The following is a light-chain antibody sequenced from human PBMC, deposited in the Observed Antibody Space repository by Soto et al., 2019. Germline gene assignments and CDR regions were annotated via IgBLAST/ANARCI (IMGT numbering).Light chain of an antibody. V-gene: IGKV1-39*01. Sequence: DIQMTQSPSTLSASVGDRVTITCRASQSIGDSLAWYQQKPGKAPYLLISGASNLQSGVPSRFSGSGSGTDFTLTISSLQSEDFASYFCQHTFNSPPWTFGQGTKVDIK. CDR2: GAS. J-gene: IGKJ1*01. CDR1: QSIGDS. CDR3: QHTFNSPPWT.